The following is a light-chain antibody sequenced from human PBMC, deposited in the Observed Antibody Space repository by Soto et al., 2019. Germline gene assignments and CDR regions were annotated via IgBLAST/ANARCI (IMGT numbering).Light chain of an antibody. CDR3: QQRNIWPPVT. Sequence: EIVLTQSPSTLSLSPGERATLSCRASPSVTNYLAWYQQKPGQAPRLVIYGAFNRATGIPARFSGSGSGKDFTLTIISLEHEDFAVYYCQQRNIWPPVTFGQGTRLEIK. V-gene: IGKV3-11*01. CDR1: PSVTNY. CDR2: GAF. J-gene: IGKJ5*01.